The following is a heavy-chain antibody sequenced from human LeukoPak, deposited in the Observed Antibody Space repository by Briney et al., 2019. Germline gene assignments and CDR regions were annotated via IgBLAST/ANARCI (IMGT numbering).Heavy chain of an antibody. CDR1: GFTFTGYY. Sequence: PGGSLRLSCAASGFTFTGYYMSWIRQAPGKGLEWVSYISDNGSTIYYADSVQGRFTISRDNANNSLYLQMNSLRAEDTAVYYWARDITIFGVVAQTDVWGKGKTVTVSS. CDR3: ARDITIFGVVAQTDV. D-gene: IGHD3-3*01. CDR2: ISDNGSTI. V-gene: IGHV3-11*01. J-gene: IGHJ6*04.